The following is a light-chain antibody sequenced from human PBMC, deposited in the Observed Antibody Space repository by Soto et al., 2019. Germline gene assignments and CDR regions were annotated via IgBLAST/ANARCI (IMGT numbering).Light chain of an antibody. Sequence: EIVMTQSPATLSVSPGERATLSCRASQSVSSDLAWYQQRPGQAPRRLIYGASTRATGIPDRFSASGSGTEFTLTISSLQSEDSAVYYCQHYNNWPRTFGQGTKVDIK. CDR2: GAS. CDR1: QSVSSD. J-gene: IGKJ1*01. V-gene: IGKV3-15*01. CDR3: QHYNNWPRT.